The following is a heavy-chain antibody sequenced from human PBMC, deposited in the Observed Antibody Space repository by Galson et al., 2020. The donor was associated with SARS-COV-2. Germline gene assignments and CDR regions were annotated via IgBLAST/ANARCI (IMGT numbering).Heavy chain of an antibody. D-gene: IGHD3-22*01. V-gene: IGHV4-59*08. J-gene: IGHJ4*02. CDR2: VYYNGNT. CDR3: ARHDSVVAYFDY. CDR1: GGSFSRYY. Sequence: SETLSLTCTLSGGSFSRYYGSWIRQPPGKGLEWIGYVYYNGNTNYNPSLKSRVSISVDTSENQFSLKLSSVTAADTAGYYCARHDSVVAYFDYWGQGALVTVAS.